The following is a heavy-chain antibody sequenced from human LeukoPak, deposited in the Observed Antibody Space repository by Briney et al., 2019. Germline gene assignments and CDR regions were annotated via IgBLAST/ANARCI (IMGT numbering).Heavy chain of an antibody. Sequence: GGSLRLSCAVSGFTFRSYVMHWVRQAPGKGLQWVAVISEDGSTQFYADSVKGRFTISRDNAKNMLDLQMNSLRAEDTAVYYCARVISRYCGGDCYASDYFDYWGQGNLVTVSS. V-gene: IGHV3-33*05. CDR1: GFTFRSYV. CDR2: ISEDGSTQ. D-gene: IGHD2-21*02. J-gene: IGHJ4*02. CDR3: ARVISRYCGGDCYASDYFDY.